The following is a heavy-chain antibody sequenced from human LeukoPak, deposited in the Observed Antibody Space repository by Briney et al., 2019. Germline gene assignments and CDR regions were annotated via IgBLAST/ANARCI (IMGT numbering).Heavy chain of an antibody. V-gene: IGHV1-2*02. CDR2: INPNSGGT. Sequence: RASVKVSCKASGYTFTGYYMHWVRQAPGQGLEWMGWINPNSGGTNYAQKFQGRVTMTRDTSISTAYMELSRLRSDDTAVYYCARDRSSTNSYYYYYGKGVWGPGTTV. D-gene: IGHD2-2*01. J-gene: IGHJ6*02. CDR3: ARDRSSTNSYYYYYGKGV. CDR1: GYTFTGYY.